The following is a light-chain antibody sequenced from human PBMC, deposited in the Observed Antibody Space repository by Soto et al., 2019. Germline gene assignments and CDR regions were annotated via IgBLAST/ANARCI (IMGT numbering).Light chain of an antibody. CDR3: SSYAGSNNLV. Sequence: VLTQPPSASGSPGQSVTISCTGTSSDVGGYNYVSWYQQHPGKAPKLMIYEVSKRPSGVPDRFSGSKSGNTASLTVSGLQAEDEADYYCSSYAGSNNLVFGTGTKVTVL. CDR1: SSDVGGYNY. J-gene: IGLJ1*01. CDR2: EVS. V-gene: IGLV2-8*01.